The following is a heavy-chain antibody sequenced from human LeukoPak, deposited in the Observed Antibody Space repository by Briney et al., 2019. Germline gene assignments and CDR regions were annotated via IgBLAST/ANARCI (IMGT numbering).Heavy chain of an antibody. D-gene: IGHD2-15*01. V-gene: IGHV1-69*13. CDR2: IIPIFGTA. Sequence: SVKVSCKASGGTFISYAISWVRQAPGQGLEWMGGIIPIFGTANYAQKFQGRVTITADESTSTAYMELSSLRSEDTAVYYCARDPALYCSGGSCSDKYNWFDPWGQGTLVTVSS. CDR1: GGTFISYA. CDR3: ARDPALYCSGGSCSDKYNWFDP. J-gene: IGHJ5*02.